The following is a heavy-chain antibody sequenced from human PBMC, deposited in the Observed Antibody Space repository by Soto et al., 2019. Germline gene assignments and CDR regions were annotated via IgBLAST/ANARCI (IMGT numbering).Heavy chain of an antibody. J-gene: IGHJ4*02. CDR1: GFTFSSYW. V-gene: IGHV3-74*01. Sequence: EVQLVESGGGLVQPGGSLRLSCAASGFTFSSYWMHWVRQAPGKGLVWVSRINSYGSSTSYADSVKGRFTISRDNAKETLYLQMNSLRVEDTAVYYCGRAEAAAGVDYWGQGTLVTVSS. CDR3: GRAEAAAGVDY. CDR2: INSYGSST. D-gene: IGHD6-13*01.